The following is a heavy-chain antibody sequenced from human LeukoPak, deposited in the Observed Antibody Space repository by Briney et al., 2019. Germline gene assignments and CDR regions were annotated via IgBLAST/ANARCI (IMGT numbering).Heavy chain of an antibody. CDR3: ARVLYGSGSYDLDY. CDR1: GFTFSSYS. V-gene: IGHV3-21*01. J-gene: IGHJ4*02. CDR2: ISSSSSYI. D-gene: IGHD3-10*01. Sequence: PGGSLRLSCAASGFTFSSYSMNWVRQAPGKGLEWVSSISSSSSYIYYADSVKRRFTIPRDNAKNSLYLQMNSLRAEDTAVYYCARVLYGSGSYDLDYWGQGTLVTVSS.